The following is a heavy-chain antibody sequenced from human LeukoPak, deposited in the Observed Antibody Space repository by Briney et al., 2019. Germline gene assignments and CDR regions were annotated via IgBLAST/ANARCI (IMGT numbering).Heavy chain of an antibody. V-gene: IGHV3-7*03. Sequence: GGSLRLSCAASGFTFSSYWMTWVRQAPGKRLEWVANINQDGSEKYYVDSVKGRFTISRDNAKNSLYLQMNSLRAEDTALYYCARVASNYDFDYWGQGTLVTVSS. CDR2: INQDGSEK. J-gene: IGHJ4*02. D-gene: IGHD4-11*01. CDR3: ARVASNYDFDY. CDR1: GFTFSSYW.